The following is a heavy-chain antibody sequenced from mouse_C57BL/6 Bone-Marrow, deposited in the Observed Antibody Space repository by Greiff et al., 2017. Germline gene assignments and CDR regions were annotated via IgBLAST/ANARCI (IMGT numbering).Heavy chain of an antibody. Sequence: QVQLQQPGAELVMPGASVKLSCKASGYTFTSYWMHWVKQRPGQGLEWIGEIDPSDSDTNYNQKFKGKSTLTVDKSSSTAYMQLSSLTSEDSAVYYCAREEGLGRYFDVWGTGTTVTVSS. CDR2: IDPSDSDT. CDR1: GYTFTSYW. CDR3: AREEGLGRYFDV. J-gene: IGHJ1*03. V-gene: IGHV1-69*01. D-gene: IGHD4-1*01.